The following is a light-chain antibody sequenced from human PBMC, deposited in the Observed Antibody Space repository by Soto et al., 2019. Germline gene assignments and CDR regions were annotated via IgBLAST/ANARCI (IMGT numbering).Light chain of an antibody. CDR2: TVS. J-gene: IGKJ4*01. CDR3: MQRIEFPLN. Sequence: DTVMTQTPMSLTVTPGEPASMSCRYSQSLLDSDDGNTYLDWYLQKPGQSPQLLIYTVSYRASGVPDRFSGSGSGTDFTLKISRVEAEDVGVYYCMQRIEFPLNFGGGNKVDIK. CDR1: QSLLDSDDGNTY. V-gene: IGKV2-40*01.